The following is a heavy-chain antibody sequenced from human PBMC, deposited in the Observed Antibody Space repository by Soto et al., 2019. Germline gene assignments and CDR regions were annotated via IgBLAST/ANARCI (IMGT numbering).Heavy chain of an antibody. V-gene: IGHV3-9*01. J-gene: IGHJ4*02. D-gene: IGHD3-22*01. CDR3: AKDKYSDSSGYPDY. Sequence: RLSCAASGFTFGDYAMHWVRQPPGKGLEWVSGITWNGDNIAYADSVKGRFTISRDNAKNSLYLQMNSLRAEDTALYYCAKDKYSDSSGYPDYWGQGTLVTVSS. CDR1: GFTFGDYA. CDR2: ITWNGDNI.